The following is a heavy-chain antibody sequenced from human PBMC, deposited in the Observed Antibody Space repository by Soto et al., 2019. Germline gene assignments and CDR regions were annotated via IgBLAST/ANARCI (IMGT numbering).Heavy chain of an antibody. CDR1: GFSFSHYC. CDR2: IKQDGSEK. D-gene: IGHD1-7*01. J-gene: IGHJ6*03. CDR3: ARVPSTRDIWSYGVGGKYYYYYMDV. V-gene: IGHV3-7*04. Sequence: EVQLVESGGGLVQPGGSLRLSCAASGFSFSHYCMSWVRQAPGKGLEWVANIKQDGSEKYDVDSVKGRFTISRDNAKNSMFLQMDSRRDGDTAVYYCARVPSTRDIWSYGVGGKYYYYYMDVWGKGTTVTVSS.